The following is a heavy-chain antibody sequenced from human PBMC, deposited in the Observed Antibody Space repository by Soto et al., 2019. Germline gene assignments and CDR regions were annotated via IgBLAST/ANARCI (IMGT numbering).Heavy chain of an antibody. D-gene: IGHD6-13*01. J-gene: IGHJ6*03. CDR3: ARYSSSWYDGTYYYSYYMDV. Sequence: QVQLQQWGAGLLKPSETLSLTCAVYGGSFSGYYWSWIRQPPGKGLEWIGEINHSGSTNYNPSLKSRVTISVDTSKNQFSLKLSSVTAADTAVYYCARYSSSWYDGTYYYSYYMDVWGKGTTVTVSS. V-gene: IGHV4-34*01. CDR1: GGSFSGYY. CDR2: INHSGST.